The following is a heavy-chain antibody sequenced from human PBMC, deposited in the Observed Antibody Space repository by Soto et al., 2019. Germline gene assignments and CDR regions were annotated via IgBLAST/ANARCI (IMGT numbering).Heavy chain of an antibody. CDR3: AREIGDSGSYYYCGMDV. Sequence: ASVKVSCKASGYTFTSYGISWVRQAPGQGLEWMGWISAYNGNTNYAQKLQGRVTMTTDTSTSTAYMELRSLRSDDTAVYYCAREIGDSGSYYYCGMDVWGQGTTVTVSS. D-gene: IGHD1-26*01. CDR2: ISAYNGNT. CDR1: GYTFTSYG. J-gene: IGHJ6*02. V-gene: IGHV1-18*04.